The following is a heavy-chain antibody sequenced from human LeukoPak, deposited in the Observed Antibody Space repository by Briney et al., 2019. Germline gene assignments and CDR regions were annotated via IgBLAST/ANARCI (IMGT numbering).Heavy chain of an antibody. CDR1: GFTFSSYS. CDR3: AREENAFDI. Sequence: GGSLRLSCAASGFTFSSYSMNWVRQAPGKGLEWVSYISSSSSTIYYADAVKGRFTISRDNAKNSLYLQMNSLRAEDTAVYYCAREENAFDIWGQGTMVTVSS. J-gene: IGHJ3*02. V-gene: IGHV3-48*01. CDR2: ISSSSSTI.